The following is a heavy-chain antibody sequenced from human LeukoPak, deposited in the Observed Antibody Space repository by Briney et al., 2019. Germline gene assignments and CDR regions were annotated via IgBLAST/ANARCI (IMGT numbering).Heavy chain of an antibody. CDR1: GYTITGYY. CDR2: INPNSGGT. J-gene: IGHJ6*03. D-gene: IGHD5-12*01. V-gene: IGHV1-2*02. CDR3: ARNSGYDFHYYYYMDV. Sequence: ASVKVSCKASGYTITGYYMHWVRQAPGQGLEWMGWINPNSGGTNYAQKFQGRVTMTRDTSISTAYMELSRLRSDDTAVYYCARNSGYDFHYYYYMDVWGKGTTVTISS.